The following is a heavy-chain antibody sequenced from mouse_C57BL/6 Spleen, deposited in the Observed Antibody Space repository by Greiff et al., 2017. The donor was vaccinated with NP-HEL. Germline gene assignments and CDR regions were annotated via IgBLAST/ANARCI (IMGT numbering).Heavy chain of an antibody. V-gene: IGHV5-4*03. Sequence: EVKLVESGGGLVKPGGSLKLSCAASGFTFSSYAMSWVRQTPERRLEWVATISDGGSYTYYPDNVKGRFTISRDNAKNNLYLQMSHLKSEDTAMYYCARQNSPYYYAMDYWGQGTSVTVSS. CDR2: ISDGGSYT. CDR1: GFTFSSYA. CDR3: ARQNSPYYYAMDY. J-gene: IGHJ4*01. D-gene: IGHD5-1-1*01.